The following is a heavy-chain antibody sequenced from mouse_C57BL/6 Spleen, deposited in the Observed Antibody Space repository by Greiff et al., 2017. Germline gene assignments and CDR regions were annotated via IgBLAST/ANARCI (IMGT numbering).Heavy chain of an antibody. V-gene: IGHV1-82*01. D-gene: IGHD4-1*01. J-gene: IGHJ2*01. CDR2: LYPGDGDT. CDR1: GYAFSSSW. Sequence: QVQLQQSGPELVKPGASVKISCKASGYAFSSSWMNWVKQRPGKGLEWIGRLYPGDGDTNYNGKFKGKATLTADKSSSTAYMQLSCLTSEDAAVFFCARWEFDYWGQGTTLTVSS. CDR3: ARWEFDY.